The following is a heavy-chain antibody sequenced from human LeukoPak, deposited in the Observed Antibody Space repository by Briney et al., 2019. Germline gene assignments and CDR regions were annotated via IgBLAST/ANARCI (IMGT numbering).Heavy chain of an antibody. CDR3: AKEGDYYGSGSYRDGLDI. V-gene: IGHV3-30*02. CDR1: GFTFSTHG. CDR2: IRYDGINK. Sequence: GGSLRLSCAASGFTFSTHGMHWVRQAPGKGLEWVAFIRYDGINKYYADSVKGRFTISRDSFKNTLYLQMNSLRPEDTAVYYCAKEGDYYGSGSYRDGLDIWGQGTRATVSS. J-gene: IGHJ3*02. D-gene: IGHD3-10*01.